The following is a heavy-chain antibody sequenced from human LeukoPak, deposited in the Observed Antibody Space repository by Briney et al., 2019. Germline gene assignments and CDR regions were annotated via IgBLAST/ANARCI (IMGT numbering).Heavy chain of an antibody. V-gene: IGHV3-48*02. CDR3: ARGAVAGPTQFDY. D-gene: IGHD6-19*01. Sequence: GGSLRLSCAASGFTFSSYSMNWVRQAPGKGLEWVSYISRSRSTIYYADSVKGRFTISRDNAKNSLYLQMNSLRDEDTAVYYCARGAVAGPTQFDYWGQGTLVTVSS. CDR2: ISRSRSTI. CDR1: GFTFSSYS. J-gene: IGHJ4*02.